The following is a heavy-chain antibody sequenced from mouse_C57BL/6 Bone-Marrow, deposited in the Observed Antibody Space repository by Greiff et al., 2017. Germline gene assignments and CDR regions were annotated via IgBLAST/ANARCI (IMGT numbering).Heavy chain of an antibody. J-gene: IGHJ4*01. V-gene: IGHV2-9-1*01. CDR1: GFSLTSYA. D-gene: IGHD1-1*01. Sequence: VKLMESGPGLVAPSQSLSITCTVSGFSLTSYAISWVRQPPGKGLAWLGVIWTGGGTNYNSALKSRLSISKDNSKSQVFLKMNSLQTDDTARYYCARYDYYGKGAMDYWGQGTSVTVSS. CDR3: ARYDYYGKGAMDY. CDR2: IWTGGGT.